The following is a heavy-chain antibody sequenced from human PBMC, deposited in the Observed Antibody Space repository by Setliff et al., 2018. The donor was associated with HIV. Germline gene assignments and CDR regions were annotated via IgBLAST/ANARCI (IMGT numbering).Heavy chain of an antibody. V-gene: IGHV4-39*01. D-gene: IGHD3-10*01. J-gene: IGHJ6*03. Sequence: SETLSLTCAVSAASISSASYSWGWIRQSPGKGLEWIGNCYYTGTADYNPSLQCRVTISADASRNEISMKLRSVTAADTAVYYCARHMAFDYYMDVWGEGTTVTVS. CDR1: AASISSASYS. CDR2: CYYTGTA. CDR3: ARHMAFDYYMDV.